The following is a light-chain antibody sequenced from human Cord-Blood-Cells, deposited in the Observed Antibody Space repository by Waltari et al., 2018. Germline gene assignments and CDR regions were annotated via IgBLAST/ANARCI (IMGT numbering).Light chain of an antibody. CDR3: AAWDDSLSGWV. V-gene: IGLV1-47*01. CDR1: SSNTGSNY. J-gene: IGLJ3*02. Sequence: QSVLTQPPSASGTPGQRVTISCSGSSSNTGSNYVYWYQQLPETAPKLLSYRNNPRPSGVPDRFSGSKSGTSASLAISGRRSEDEADYYCAAWDDSLSGWVFGGGTKLTVL. CDR2: RNN.